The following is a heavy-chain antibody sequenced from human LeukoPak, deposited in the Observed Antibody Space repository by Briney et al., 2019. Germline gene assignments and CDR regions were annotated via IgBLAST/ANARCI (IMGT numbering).Heavy chain of an antibody. J-gene: IGHJ5*02. CDR1: GLTFSSYG. Sequence: RGSLRLSCVASGLTFSSYGMHWVRQAPGQGLEWVAVVSSDGATEHYAESVKGRFTISRDNSKNTLYLRMNSLRTEDTAVYYCAQDITIVAVRSESWGQGTLVTVSS. CDR3: AQDITIVAVRSES. D-gene: IGHD3-22*01. V-gene: IGHV3-30*18. CDR2: VSSDGATE.